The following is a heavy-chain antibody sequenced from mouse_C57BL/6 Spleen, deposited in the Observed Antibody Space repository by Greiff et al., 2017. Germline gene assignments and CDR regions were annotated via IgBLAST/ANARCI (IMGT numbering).Heavy chain of an antibody. CDR2: ISSGSSTI. D-gene: IGHD1-1*01. CDR1: GFTFSDYG. Sequence: EVKLVESGGGLVKPGGSLKLSCAASGFTFSDYGMHWVRQAPEKGLEWVGYISSGSSTIYYADTVKGRFTISRDNAKNTLILQMTSLRSEDTAMYYCERDYYGSSFDYWGQGTTLTVSS. V-gene: IGHV5-17*01. J-gene: IGHJ2*01. CDR3: ERDYYGSSFDY.